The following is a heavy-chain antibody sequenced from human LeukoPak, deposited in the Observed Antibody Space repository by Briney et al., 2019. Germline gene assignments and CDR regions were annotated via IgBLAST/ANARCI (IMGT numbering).Heavy chain of an antibody. CDR2: IYHSGST. V-gene: IGHV4-38-2*02. J-gene: IGHJ6*03. D-gene: IGHD3-10*01. CDR3: ARLRRFGIAYYYYYMDV. CDR1: GYSISSGNF. Sequence: PSETLSLTCTVSGYSISSGNFWGWIRQPPGKGLEWIGSIYHSGSTYYNPSLKSRVTISLDTSKNQFSLKLSSVTAADTAVYYCARLRRFGIAYYYYYMDVWGKGTTVTISS.